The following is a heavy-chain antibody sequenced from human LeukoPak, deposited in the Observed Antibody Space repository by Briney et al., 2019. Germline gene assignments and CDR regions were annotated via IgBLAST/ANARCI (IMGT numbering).Heavy chain of an antibody. V-gene: IGHV4-59*01. CDR2: IYYSGST. Sequence: PSETLSLTCTVSGGSISSYYWSWIRQPPGKGLEWIGYIYYSGSTNYNPSLKSRVTISVDTSKNQFSLKLSSVTAADTAVYYCARDLSAAGTSRSWHWFDPWGQGTLVTVSS. CDR1: GGSISSYY. D-gene: IGHD6-13*01. J-gene: IGHJ5*02. CDR3: ARDLSAAGTSRSWHWFDP.